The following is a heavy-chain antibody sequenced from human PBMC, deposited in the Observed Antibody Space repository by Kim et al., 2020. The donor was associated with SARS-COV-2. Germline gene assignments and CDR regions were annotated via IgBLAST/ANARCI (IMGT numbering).Heavy chain of an antibody. CDR1: GYSFSTYY. D-gene: IGHD3-9*01. V-gene: IGHV1-46*01. J-gene: IGHJ4*02. CDR3: ARVHAPYYDILTGPVFAY. Sequence: ASVKVSCKASGYSFSTYYIHWVRQAPGQGLEWMGIINPSDDGTKYAQKFQGRVNMTRDTSTSTVYMELSSLRSEDTAVYYCARVHAPYYDILTGPVFAYWGQGTLVTVSS. CDR2: INPSDDGT.